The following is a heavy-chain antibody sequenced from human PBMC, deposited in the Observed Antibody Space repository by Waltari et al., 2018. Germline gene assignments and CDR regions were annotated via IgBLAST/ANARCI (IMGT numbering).Heavy chain of an antibody. CDR2: INPNSGGT. D-gene: IGHD4-17*01. Sequence: QVQLVQSGAEVKKPGASVKVSCKASGSTFTGYYMHWVRRAPGQGLEWMGWINPNSGGTNYAQKFQGRVTMTRDTSISTAYMELSRLRSDDTAVYYCARGDYGDYYYYGMDVWGQGTTVTVSS. CDR3: ARGDYGDYYYYGMDV. V-gene: IGHV1-2*02. CDR1: GSTFTGYY. J-gene: IGHJ6*02.